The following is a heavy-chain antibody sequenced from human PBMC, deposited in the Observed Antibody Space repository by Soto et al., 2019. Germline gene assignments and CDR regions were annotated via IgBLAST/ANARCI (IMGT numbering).Heavy chain of an antibody. CDR3: ARSSVTGKLFDY. J-gene: IGHJ4*02. CDR2: IYYSGST. D-gene: IGHD6-19*01. CDR1: GGSISSSSYY. Sequence: SETLSLTCTVSGGSISSSSYYWGWIRQPPGKGLEWIGSIYYSGSTYYNPSLKSRVTISVDTSKNQFSLKLSSVTAADTAVYYCARSSVTGKLFDYWGQGTLVTVSS. V-gene: IGHV4-39*01.